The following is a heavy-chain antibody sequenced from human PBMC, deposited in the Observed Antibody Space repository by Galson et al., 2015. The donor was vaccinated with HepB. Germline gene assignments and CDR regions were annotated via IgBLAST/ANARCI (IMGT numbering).Heavy chain of an antibody. CDR3: ARGGSSSGYGWFDP. CDR1: GYTFTNFG. J-gene: IGHJ5*02. CDR2: ISPYNGDT. Sequence: SVKVSCKASGYTFTNFGISWVRQAPGQGLEWMGWISPYNGDTRYAQKVQGRVTMTTDTSTRTAYMEVRSLRSDDTATYYRARGGSSSGYGWFDPWGQGTLVTVSS. V-gene: IGHV1-18*04. D-gene: IGHD6-25*01.